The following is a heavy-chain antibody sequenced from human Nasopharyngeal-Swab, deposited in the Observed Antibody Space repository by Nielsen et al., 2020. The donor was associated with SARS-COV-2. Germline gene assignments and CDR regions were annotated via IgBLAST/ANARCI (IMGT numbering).Heavy chain of an antibody. V-gene: IGHV3-66*04. CDR2: TEIGGTT. CDR3: VKHQGSSSDQ. Sequence: GGSLRLSCAASGFTFSSYSMNWVRQAPGKGLEWVSVTEIGGTTHYADSVRGRFTISRDNAKNTLYLQMNSPRVEDTAVYYCVKHQGSSSDQWGQGTLVTVSS. CDR1: GFTFSSYS. J-gene: IGHJ4*02.